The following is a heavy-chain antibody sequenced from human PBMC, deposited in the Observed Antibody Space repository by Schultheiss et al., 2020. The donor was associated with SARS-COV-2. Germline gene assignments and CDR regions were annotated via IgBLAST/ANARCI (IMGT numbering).Heavy chain of an antibody. CDR2: IYDTVTT. J-gene: IGHJ5*02. Sequence: SETLSLTCTVSGGSISSYYWSWIRQPPGKGLEWIGYIYDTVTTKYNPSLKSRVTISVDTSKNQFSLKVTSVTAADTAVYYCARSSRFDPWGQGTLVTVSS. CDR3: ARSSRFDP. CDR1: GGSISSYY. V-gene: IGHV4-59*01.